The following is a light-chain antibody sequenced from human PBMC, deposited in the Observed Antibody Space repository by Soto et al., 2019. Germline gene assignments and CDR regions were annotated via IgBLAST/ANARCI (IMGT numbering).Light chain of an antibody. Sequence: DIQMTQSPSSLSASVGDRVTITCRASQGISNSLAWYQQNAGKSPKLRIYAASNLQSGVPSRFSGSGSRTDFSLTISSLQPEDVAPYYCQTYNSARVSFGGGSKVEIK. V-gene: IGKV1-27*01. CDR2: AAS. CDR1: QGISNS. CDR3: QTYNSARVS. J-gene: IGKJ4*01.